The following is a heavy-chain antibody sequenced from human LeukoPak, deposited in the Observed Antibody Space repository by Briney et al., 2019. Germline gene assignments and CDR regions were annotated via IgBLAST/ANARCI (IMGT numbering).Heavy chain of an antibody. D-gene: IGHD3-10*01. CDR1: GFTFSSYW. Sequence: GGSLRLSCAASGFTFSSYWMHWVRQAPGKGLGWVSRINSDGSSTSYADSVKGRFTISRDNAKNTLYLQMNSLRGEDTAVYYCARDGEVLLWFGEYYFDYWGQGTLVTVS. CDR2: INSDGSST. CDR3: ARDGEVLLWFGEYYFDY. J-gene: IGHJ4*02. V-gene: IGHV3-74*01.